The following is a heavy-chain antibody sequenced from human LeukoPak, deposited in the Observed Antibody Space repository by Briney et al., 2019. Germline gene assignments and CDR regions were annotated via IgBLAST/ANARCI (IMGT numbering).Heavy chain of an antibody. D-gene: IGHD3-10*01. J-gene: IGHJ4*02. CDR1: GFIFSSYA. CDR3: VKDSSSGSYFDY. CDR2: ISSSGGST. V-gene: IGHV3-64D*09. Sequence: GGSLRLSCSASGFIFSSYAMHWVRQAPGKRLYYVSAISSSGGSTYYADPVKGRFTISRDNSKNTLYLQMSSLSVEDTAVYYCVKDSSSGSYFDYWGQGTLVTVSS.